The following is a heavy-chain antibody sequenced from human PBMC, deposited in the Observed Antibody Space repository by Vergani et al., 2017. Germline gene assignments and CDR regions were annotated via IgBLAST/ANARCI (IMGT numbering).Heavy chain of an antibody. V-gene: IGHV3-48*04. J-gene: IGHJ5*02. CDR1: GFTFSSYS. CDR2: ISSSSSTI. CDR3: ALLGTTVTTLRRDWFDP. D-gene: IGHD4-11*01. Sequence: EVQLVESGGGLVKPGGSLRLSCAASGFTFSSYSMTWVRQAPGKGLEWVSYISSSSSTIYYADSVKGRFTISRDNAKNSLYLQMNSLRAEDTAVYYCALLGTTVTTLRRDWFDPWGQGTLVTVSS.